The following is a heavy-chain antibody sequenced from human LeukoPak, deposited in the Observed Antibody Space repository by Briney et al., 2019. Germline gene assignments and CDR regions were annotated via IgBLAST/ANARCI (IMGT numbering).Heavy chain of an antibody. D-gene: IGHD4-11*01. V-gene: IGHV1-69*02. CDR1: GGTFSSYT. CDR3: ARALTPYSNPYYYYYYMDV. Sequence: ASVKVSCKASGGTFSSYTISWVRQAPGQGLEWMGRIIPILGIANYARKFQGRVTITADKSTSTAYMELSSLRSEDTAVYYCARALTPYSNPYYYYYYMDVWGKGTTVTVSS. CDR2: IIPILGIA. J-gene: IGHJ6*03.